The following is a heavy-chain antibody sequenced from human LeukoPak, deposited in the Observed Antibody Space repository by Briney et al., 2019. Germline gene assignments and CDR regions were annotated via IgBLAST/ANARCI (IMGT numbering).Heavy chain of an antibody. CDR1: GGSFSGYY. D-gene: IGHD5-18*01. CDR2: INHSGST. V-gene: IGHV4-34*01. Sequence: PSETLSLTCAVYGGSFSGYYWSWIRQPPGKGLEWIGEINHSGSTNYNPSLKSRVTISVDTSKNQFSLKLSSVTAADTAVYYCARGGYSYGDFDYWGQGTLVTVPS. J-gene: IGHJ4*02. CDR3: ARGGYSYGDFDY.